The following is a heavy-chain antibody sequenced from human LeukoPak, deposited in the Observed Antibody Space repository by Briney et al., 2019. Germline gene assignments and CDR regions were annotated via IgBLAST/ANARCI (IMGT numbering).Heavy chain of an antibody. CDR1: GFTFSSYA. D-gene: IGHD6-19*01. V-gene: IGHV3-23*01. J-gene: IGHJ4*02. Sequence: QTGGSLRLSCAASGFTFSSYAMSWVRQAPGKGLEWVSAISGSGGSTYYADSVKGRFTISRDNSKNTLYLQMNSLRAEDTAVYYCAKDSSGWSLYYFDYWGQGTLVTVSS. CDR2: ISGSGGST. CDR3: AKDSSGWSLYYFDY.